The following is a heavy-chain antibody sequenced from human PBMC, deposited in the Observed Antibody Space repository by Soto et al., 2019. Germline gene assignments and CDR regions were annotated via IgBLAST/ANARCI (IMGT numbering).Heavy chain of an antibody. J-gene: IGHJ4*02. V-gene: IGHV4-61*01. D-gene: IGHD3-22*01. Sequence: SETLSLTCTVSGGSVSSGSYYWSWIRQPPGKGLEWTGYIYYSGSTNYNPSLKSRVTISVDTSKNQFSLKLSSVTAADTAVYYCATAHSSGYYNEIDYWGQGTLVTVSS. CDR3: ATAHSSGYYNEIDY. CDR1: GGSVSSGSYY. CDR2: IYYSGST.